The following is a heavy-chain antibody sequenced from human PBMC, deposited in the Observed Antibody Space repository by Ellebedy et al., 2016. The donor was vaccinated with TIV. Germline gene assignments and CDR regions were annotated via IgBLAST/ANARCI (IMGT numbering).Heavy chain of an antibody. V-gene: IGHV3-21*01. D-gene: IGHD3-10*01. J-gene: IGHJ4*02. CDR1: GFTFSSYS. CDR2: MDSSGRVT. CDR3: ARAPFDDYRDYGSARFDY. Sequence: PGGSLRLSCAASGFTFSSYSMSWVRQAPGKGLEWVSSMDSSGRVTHYADSMKGRFTISRDNAKNSLYLQMNSLRDEDTACYYCARAPFDDYRDYGSARFDYWGQGILVTVSS.